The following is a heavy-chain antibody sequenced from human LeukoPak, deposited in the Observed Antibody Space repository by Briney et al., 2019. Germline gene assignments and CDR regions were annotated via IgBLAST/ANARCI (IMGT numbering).Heavy chain of an antibody. V-gene: IGHV4-59*01. CDR2: IYYSGST. Sequence: SETLSLTCTVSGASISNYYWTWIRQPPGKGLEWIGYIYYSGSTNYNPSLKSRVTMSVDTSKNQFSLKLSSVTAADTAVYYCARDSRSFDYWGQGTLVTVSS. CDR3: ARDSRSFDY. J-gene: IGHJ4*02. CDR1: GASISNYY.